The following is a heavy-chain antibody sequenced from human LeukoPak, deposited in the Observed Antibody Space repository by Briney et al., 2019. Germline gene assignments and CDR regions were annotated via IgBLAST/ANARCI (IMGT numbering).Heavy chain of an antibody. CDR1: GGSISSYY. CDR2: IYYSGST. Sequence: SETLSLTCTVSGGSISSYYWSWIRQPPGKGLEWIGYIYYSGSTNYNPSLKSRVTISVDTSKNQFSLKLSSVTAADTAVYYCAGFWSGYFPGWFDPWGQGTLVTVSS. D-gene: IGHD3-3*01. CDR3: AGFWSGYFPGWFDP. J-gene: IGHJ5*02. V-gene: IGHV4-59*01.